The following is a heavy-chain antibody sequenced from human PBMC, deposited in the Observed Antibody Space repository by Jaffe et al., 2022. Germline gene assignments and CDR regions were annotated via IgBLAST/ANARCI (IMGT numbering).Heavy chain of an antibody. Sequence: QVQLQESGPGLVKPSETLSLTCAVSGYSISSGYYWGWIRQPPGKGLEWIGSIYHSGSTYYNPSLKSRVTISVDTSKNQFSLKLSSVTAADTAVYYCARDYLYDSSGYYYVSPDIRFDPWGQGTLVTVSS. J-gene: IGHJ5*02. CDR1: GYSISSGYY. CDR2: IYHSGST. CDR3: ARDYLYDSSGYYYVSPDIRFDP. D-gene: IGHD3-22*01. V-gene: IGHV4-38-2*02.